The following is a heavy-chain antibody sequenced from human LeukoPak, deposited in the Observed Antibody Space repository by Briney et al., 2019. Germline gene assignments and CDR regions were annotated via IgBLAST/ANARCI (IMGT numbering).Heavy chain of an antibody. CDR2: TSYDGSNK. Sequence: GGSLRLSCEASGFTFSTYAMHWVRQAPGKGLEWVAVTSYDGSNKSYADSVKGRFTISRDNSKNTLYLQMNSLRAEDTAVYYCARVRPSRDFDYWGQGTLVTVSS. D-gene: IGHD6-13*01. CDR1: GFTFSTYA. J-gene: IGHJ4*02. V-gene: IGHV3-30-3*01. CDR3: ARVRPSRDFDY.